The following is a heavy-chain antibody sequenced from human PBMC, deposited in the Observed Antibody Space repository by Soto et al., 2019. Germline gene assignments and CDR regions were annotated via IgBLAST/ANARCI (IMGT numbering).Heavy chain of an antibody. Sequence: PSETLSLTCTVSGGSISSYYWSWIRQPPGKGLEWIGYIYYSGSTNYNPSLKSRVTISVDTSKNQFSLKLSSVTAADTAVYYCARAEYGGNSEAWNHDYWGQGTLVTVSS. CDR1: GGSISSYY. CDR2: IYYSGST. CDR3: ARAEYGGNSEAWNHDY. D-gene: IGHD2-21*02. J-gene: IGHJ4*02. V-gene: IGHV4-59*01.